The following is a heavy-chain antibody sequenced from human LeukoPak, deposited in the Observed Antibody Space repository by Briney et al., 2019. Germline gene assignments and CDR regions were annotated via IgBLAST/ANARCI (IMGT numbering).Heavy chain of an antibody. D-gene: IGHD6-19*01. J-gene: IGHJ4*02. Sequence: PRRSLRLSCAASGFTFSSYGMHWVRQAPGKGLEWVAVIRYDGSNKYYADSVKGRFTISRDNSKNTLYLQMNSLRAEDTAVYYCAKDASPVSYRRGWYPPFDYWGQGTLVTVSS. V-gene: IGHV3-33*06. CDR1: GFTFSSYG. CDR2: IRYDGSNK. CDR3: AKDASPVSYRRGWYPPFDY.